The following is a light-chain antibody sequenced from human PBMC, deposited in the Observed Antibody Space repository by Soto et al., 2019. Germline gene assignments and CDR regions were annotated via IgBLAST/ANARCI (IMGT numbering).Light chain of an antibody. CDR2: DAS. CDR1: HNVNTF. J-gene: IGKJ4*01. Sequence: ENVLTQSPATLSLSPGERATLSCRASHNVNTFLAWYQQKPGQAPRLLIYDASNRGTGIPARFSGSGSGTDFTLTISSLEPEDFAVYYCQQRSDWSLTFGGGTKVEF. V-gene: IGKV3-11*01. CDR3: QQRSDWSLT.